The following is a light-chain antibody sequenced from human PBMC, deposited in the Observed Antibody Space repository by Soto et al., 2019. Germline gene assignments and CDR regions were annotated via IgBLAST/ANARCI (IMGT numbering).Light chain of an antibody. CDR3: QQSNNWPWT. CDR1: QSVSGK. V-gene: IGKV3-15*01. Sequence: EVQMTQSQATLSVSPVVGCTISCGASQSVSGKLAWYQQKPGQAPRLLIYDASTRATGIPARFSGSGSGTEFTLTISSLQSEDFAVYYCQQSNNWPWTFGQGTKVDIK. J-gene: IGKJ1*01. CDR2: DAS.